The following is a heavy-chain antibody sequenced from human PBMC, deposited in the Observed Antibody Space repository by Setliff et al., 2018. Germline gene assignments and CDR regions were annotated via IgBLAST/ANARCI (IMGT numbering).Heavy chain of an antibody. D-gene: IGHD6-19*01. Sequence: PSETLSLTCIVPGGSISSYYWSWIRQPAGKGLEWIGHIYIGGSANYNPSLKSRVTMSIDTSKNQFSLKLNSVTAADMAVYYCAREQWLDPPGYYYMDVWAKGTTVTVSS. CDR3: AREQWLDPPGYYYMDV. CDR1: GGSISSYY. CDR2: IYIGGSA. V-gene: IGHV4-4*07. J-gene: IGHJ6*03.